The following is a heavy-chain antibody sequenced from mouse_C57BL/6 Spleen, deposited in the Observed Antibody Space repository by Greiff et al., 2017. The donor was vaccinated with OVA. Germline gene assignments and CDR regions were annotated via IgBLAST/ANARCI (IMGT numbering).Heavy chain of an antibody. D-gene: IGHD2-1*01. Sequence: EVQRVESGGGLVKPGGSLKLSCAASGFTFSDYGMHWVRQAPEKGLEWVAYISSGSSTIYYADTVKGRFTISRANATHTLFLQMTSLRSEDTAMDDCARPEGNYAWFAYWGQGTLVTVSA. J-gene: IGHJ3*01. CDR3: ARPEGNYAWFAY. V-gene: IGHV5-17*01. CDR2: ISSGSSTI. CDR1: GFTFSDYG.